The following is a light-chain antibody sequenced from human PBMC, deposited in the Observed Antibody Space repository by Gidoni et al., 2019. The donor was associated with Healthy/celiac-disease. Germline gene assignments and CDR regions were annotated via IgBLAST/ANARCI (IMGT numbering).Light chain of an antibody. CDR3: QQYNSYPWT. J-gene: IGKJ1*01. CDR2: DAS. V-gene: IGKV1-5*01. Sequence: DIQMNQSPSTLSASVGDRVTITCRASQSISSWLAWYQQKPGKAPKLLIYDASSLESGVPSRFSGSGSGTEFTLTISSLQPDDFATYYCQQYNSYPWTFXXXTKVEIK. CDR1: QSISSW.